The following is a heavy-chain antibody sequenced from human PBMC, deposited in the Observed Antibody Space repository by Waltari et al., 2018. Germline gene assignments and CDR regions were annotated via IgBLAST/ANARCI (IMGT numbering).Heavy chain of an antibody. CDR2: LNPHSGGA. D-gene: IGHD3-10*01. CDR3: ARDRAGAHLDY. J-gene: IGHJ4*02. V-gene: IGHV1-2*02. CDR1: GYTLTAYY. Sequence: QVQLVQSGAEVKKPGASVKISCKPSGYTLTAYYLYWLRQAPGQQFECMVGLNPHSGGASYPPGFQGRITMTWDTSISTAYMDVSGLTTDDTAVYYCARDRAGAHLDYWGQGSLVTVSS.